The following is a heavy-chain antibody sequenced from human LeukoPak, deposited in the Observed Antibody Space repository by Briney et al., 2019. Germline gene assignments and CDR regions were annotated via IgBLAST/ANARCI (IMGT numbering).Heavy chain of an antibody. CDR2: IYYSGST. V-gene: IGHV4-59*08. J-gene: IGHJ5*02. CDR3: ARPQGYCSSTSCYHWFDP. CDR1: GGSISSYY. Sequence: SETLSLTCTVSGGSISSYYWSWIPQPPGKGLEWIGYIYYSGSTNYNPSLKSRVTISVDTSKNQFSLKLSSVTAADTAVYYCARPQGYCSSTSCYHWFDPWGQGTLVTVSS. D-gene: IGHD2-2*01.